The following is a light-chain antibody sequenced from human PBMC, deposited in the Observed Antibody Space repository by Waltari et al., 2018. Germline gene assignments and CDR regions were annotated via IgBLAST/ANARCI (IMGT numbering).Light chain of an antibody. CDR1: RLGEKF. Sequence: SYELTQPPSVSVSPGQTASISCPGDRLGEKFATWYQQKPGQSPVLVIYQDTKRPSGIPERFSGSNSGNTATLTISGTQALDEADYYCQTWDTSNEAIFGPGTKVTVL. CDR3: QTWDTSNEAI. V-gene: IGLV3-1*01. J-gene: IGLJ1*01. CDR2: QDT.